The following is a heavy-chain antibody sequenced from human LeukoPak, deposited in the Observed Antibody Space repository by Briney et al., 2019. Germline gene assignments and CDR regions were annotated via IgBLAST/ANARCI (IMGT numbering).Heavy chain of an antibody. V-gene: IGHV4-34*01. CDR3: ARLVGYCSGGSCPDY. CDR2: IDHTGST. D-gene: IGHD2-15*01. Sequence: SETLSLTCAVYGGSFSGYYWSWIRQPPGKGLEWIGEIDHTGSTNYNPSLKSRVTISVDTSKKHFSLKLQSVTAADTAVYYCARLVGYCSGGSCPDYWGQGTLVTVSS. CDR1: GGSFSGYY. J-gene: IGHJ4*02.